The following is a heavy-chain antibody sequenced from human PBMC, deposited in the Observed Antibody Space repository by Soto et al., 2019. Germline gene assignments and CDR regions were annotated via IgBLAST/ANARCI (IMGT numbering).Heavy chain of an antibody. J-gene: IGHJ6*01. Sequence: GSPVKGACKASGGTLSRYAISWVRKAPGQGLEWMGGIIPIFGTANYAQKFQGRVTNTADESTSPAYMERSSLRSEDTAVYYCASVLGADRGRLRSYYYGWGSRGQRS. CDR3: ASVLGADRGRLRSYYYGWGS. D-gene: IGHD3-10*02. V-gene: IGHV1-69*13. CDR2: IIPIFGTA. CDR1: GGTLSRYA.